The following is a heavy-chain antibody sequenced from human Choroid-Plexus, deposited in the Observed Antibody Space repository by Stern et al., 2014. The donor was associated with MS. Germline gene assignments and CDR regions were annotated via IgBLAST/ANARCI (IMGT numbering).Heavy chain of an antibody. V-gene: IGHV3-30*18. CDR2: VSYDGSNK. CDR1: GFTFGSCA. Sequence: VQLVESGGGVVQPGRPLRLSCVASGFTFGSCAMHWVRQAPGKGLEWVAGVSYDGSNKYYADSGKGRFTISRANSQNTLYMQMSSLRPEDTAVYYCAKDRQYLTYFFDHWGQGSLVTVSS. D-gene: IGHD2/OR15-2a*01. CDR3: AKDRQYLTYFFDH. J-gene: IGHJ5*02.